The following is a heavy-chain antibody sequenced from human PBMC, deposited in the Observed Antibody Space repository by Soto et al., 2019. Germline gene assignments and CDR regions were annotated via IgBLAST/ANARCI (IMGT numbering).Heavy chain of an antibody. CDR3: AKGRARITMIVVVIPADY. CDR1: GFTFSSYA. V-gene: IGHV3-23*01. D-gene: IGHD3-22*01. Sequence: GGSLRLSCAASGFTFSSYAMSWVRQAPGKGLEWVSAISGSGGSTYYADSVKGRFTISRDNSKNTLYLQMNSLRAEDTAVYYCAKGRARITMIVVVIPADYWGQGTLVTVSS. CDR2: ISGSGGST. J-gene: IGHJ4*02.